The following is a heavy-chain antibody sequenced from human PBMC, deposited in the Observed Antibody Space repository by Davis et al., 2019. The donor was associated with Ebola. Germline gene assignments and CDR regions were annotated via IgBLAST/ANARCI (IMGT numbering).Heavy chain of an antibody. J-gene: IGHJ4*02. Sequence: MPSETLSLTCTVSGASISNYYWTWIRQPAGKGLEWIGRIYFSGTTNYNTSLKSRVTMSVDTSKNQFSLKLTSVTAADTAVYYCAMRDTVFDNWGQGSLVIVSS. V-gene: IGHV4-4*07. CDR1: GASISNYY. CDR3: AMRDTVFDN. CDR2: IYFSGTT. D-gene: IGHD5-18*01.